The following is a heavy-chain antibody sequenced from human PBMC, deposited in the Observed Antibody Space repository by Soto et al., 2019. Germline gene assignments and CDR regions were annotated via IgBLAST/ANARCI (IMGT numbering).Heavy chain of an antibody. Sequence: PGGSLRLSCAASGFTFSSYAMSWVRQAPGKGLEWVSAISGSGGSTYYADSVKGRFAISRDNSKNTLYLQMNSLRAEDTAVYYCAKDDYPTFPPPLLFYWGQGTLVTVSS. CDR3: AKDDYPTFPPPLLFY. CDR2: ISGSGGST. CDR1: GFTFSSYA. D-gene: IGHD4-17*01. V-gene: IGHV3-23*01. J-gene: IGHJ4*02.